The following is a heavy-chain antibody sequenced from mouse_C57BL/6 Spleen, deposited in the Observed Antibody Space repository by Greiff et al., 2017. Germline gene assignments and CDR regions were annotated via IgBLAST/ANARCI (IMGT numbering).Heavy chain of an antibody. J-gene: IGHJ4*01. V-gene: IGHV1-55*01. CDR2: IYPGSGST. CDR1: GYTFTSYW. Sequence: QVQLQQPGAELVKPGASVSMSCKASGYTFTSYWITWVKQRPGQGLEWIGDIYPGSGSTNYNEKFKSKATLTVDTSSSTVYMQLSSLTSEDSAVYYCARGGGNYGFYAMDYWGQGTSVTVSS. CDR3: ARGGGNYGFYAMDY. D-gene: IGHD2-1*01.